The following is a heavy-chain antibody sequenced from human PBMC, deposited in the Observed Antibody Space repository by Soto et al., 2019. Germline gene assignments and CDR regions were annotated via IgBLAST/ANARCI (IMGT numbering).Heavy chain of an antibody. CDR3: ARGITIFGVEQGNDY. CDR2: IYYSGST. CDR1: GGSLSSYY. J-gene: IGHJ4*02. V-gene: IGHV4-59*08. Sequence: PSETLSLTCTVSGGSLSSYYWSWIRQPPGKGLEWIGYIYYSGSTYYNPSLKSRVTISVDTSKNQFSLKLSSVTAADTAVYYCARGITIFGVEQGNDYWGQGTLVTVSS. D-gene: IGHD3-3*01.